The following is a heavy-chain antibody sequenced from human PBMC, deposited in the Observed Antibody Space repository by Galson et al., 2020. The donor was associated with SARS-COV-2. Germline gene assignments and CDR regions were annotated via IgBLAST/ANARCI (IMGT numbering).Heavy chain of an antibody. V-gene: IGHV3-20*01. Sequence: GESLMISCAASGCTFDDYGMSWVQQAPGKGQEWVSGINWTGGSTDYADSVKGRFTISRDNDKNSLYLQMNSLRAEDPALYHCARLFYGSSGYYYWFDPWGQGTLVTLSS. D-gene: IGHD3-22*01. CDR3: ARLFYGSSGYYYWFDP. CDR2: INWTGGST. CDR1: GCTFDDYG. J-gene: IGHJ5*02.